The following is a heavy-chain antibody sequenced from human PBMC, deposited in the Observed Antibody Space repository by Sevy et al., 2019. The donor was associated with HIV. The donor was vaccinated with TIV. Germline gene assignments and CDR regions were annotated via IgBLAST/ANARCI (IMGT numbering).Heavy chain of an antibody. CDR2: INHGEIT. V-gene: IGHV4-34*01. D-gene: IGHD3-10*01. CDR1: GGSFSGHY. J-gene: IGHJ3*02. Sequence: SETLSLTCGVYGGSFSGHYWSWLRHTPEKGLEWIGEINHGEITDYNPSLESRVTMSVDTSKNQFSLKLKSVTAADTAVYYCARRRYFYASGWKDVLDIWGQGTLVTVSS. CDR3: ARRRYFYASGWKDVLDI.